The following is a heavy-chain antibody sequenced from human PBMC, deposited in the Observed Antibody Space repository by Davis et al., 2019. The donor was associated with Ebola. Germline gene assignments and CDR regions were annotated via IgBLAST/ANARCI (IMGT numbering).Heavy chain of an antibody. D-gene: IGHD3-3*01. Sequence: GESLKISCTDSVITFSSYAMTWVRQAPGKGLEWVSAISGSGGSTYYADSVKGRFTISRDNSKNTLYLQMNSLRAEDTAVYYCATMSGYIGDWFDPWGQGTLVTVSS. J-gene: IGHJ5*02. V-gene: IGHV3-23*01. CDR2: ISGSGGST. CDR3: ATMSGYIGDWFDP. CDR1: VITFSSYA.